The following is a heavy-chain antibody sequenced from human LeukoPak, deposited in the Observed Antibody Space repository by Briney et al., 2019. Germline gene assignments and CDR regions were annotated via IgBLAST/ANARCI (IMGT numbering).Heavy chain of an antibody. CDR3: ARGPAKRYCSSTSCYGFDY. V-gene: IGHV1-8*03. CDR1: GYTFTSYD. D-gene: IGHD2-2*01. Sequence: ASVKVSCKASGYTFTSYDINWVRQATGQGLEWMGWMNPNSGNTGYAQKFQGRVTITRNTSISTAYMELSSLRSEDTAVYYCARGPAKRYCSSTSCYGFDYWGQGTPVTVSS. CDR2: MNPNSGNT. J-gene: IGHJ4*02.